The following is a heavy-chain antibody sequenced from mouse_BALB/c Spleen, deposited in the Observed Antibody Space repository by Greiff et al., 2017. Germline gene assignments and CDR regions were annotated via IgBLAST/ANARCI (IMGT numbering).Heavy chain of an antibody. J-gene: IGHJ3*01. CDR1: GFTFTDYY. Sequence: EVQGVESGGGLVQPGGSLRLSCAPSGFTFTDYYMSWVRQPPGKALEWLGFIRNKANGYTTEYSASVKGRFTISRDNSQSILYLQMNTLRAEDSATYYCARDISYHSGGAYWGQGTLVTVSA. CDR3: ARDISYHSGGAY. V-gene: IGHV7-3*02. CDR2: IRNKANGYTT. D-gene: IGHD6-5*01.